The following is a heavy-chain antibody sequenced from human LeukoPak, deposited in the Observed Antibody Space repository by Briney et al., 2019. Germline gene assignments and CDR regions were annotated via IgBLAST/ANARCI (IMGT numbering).Heavy chain of an antibody. CDR2: ISTYNSNT. D-gene: IGHD3-22*01. V-gene: IGHV1-18*01. Sequence: GASVKVSCKASGYTFTSYGLSWVRQAPGQGLEWVGWISTYNSNTKYAQKFQGRVTMTTDTSTSTAYMELRSLRSDDTAVYYCARDSYYDSSGYLHYWGQGTLVTVSS. CDR3: ARDSYYDSSGYLHY. J-gene: IGHJ4*02. CDR1: GYTFTSYG.